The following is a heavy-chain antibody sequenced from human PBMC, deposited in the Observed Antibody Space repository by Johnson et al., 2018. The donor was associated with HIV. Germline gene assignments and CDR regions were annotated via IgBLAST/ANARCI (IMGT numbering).Heavy chain of an antibody. Sequence: QVQLVESGGGVVQPGRSLRLSCAASGFTFSSYAMHWARQAPGKGLEWVAVISHDGSNKYYADAVKGRFTIFRDNSKSTLYMNRLRTGDTAVYYCARDRAPISGTRWNAFDIWGQGAMVTVSS. J-gene: IGHJ3*02. CDR2: ISHDGSNK. V-gene: IGHV3-30*04. D-gene: IGHD1-7*01. CDR1: GFTFSSYA. CDR3: ARDRAPISGTRWNAFDI.